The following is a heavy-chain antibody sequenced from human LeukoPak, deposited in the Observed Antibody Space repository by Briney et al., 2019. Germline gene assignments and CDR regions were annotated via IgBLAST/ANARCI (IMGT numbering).Heavy chain of an antibody. CDR1: GFTLSAYS. J-gene: IGHJ4*02. D-gene: IGHD3-16*01. Sequence: GGSLRLSCAVSGFTLSAYSMHWVRQTPGKGLEWLAVISYDKDKEYYADSVRGRFTTSRDNSRDTLYLQLSSLRPEDATVYYCARDPFGGKIFDFWGQGTLVTVSS. V-gene: IGHV3-30*03. CDR2: ISYDKDKE. CDR3: ARDPFGGKIFDF.